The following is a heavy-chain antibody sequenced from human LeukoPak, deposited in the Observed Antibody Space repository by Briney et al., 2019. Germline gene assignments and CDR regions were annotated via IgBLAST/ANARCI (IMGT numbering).Heavy chain of an antibody. V-gene: IGHV1-2*02. D-gene: IGHD2-15*01. CDR2: INPNSGGP. J-gene: IGHJ4*02. Sequence: GASVTVSCKASGYTFTGYYMHWVRQAPGQGLEWMGWINPNSGGPNYAQKFQGRVTMTRDTAISTAYMELSRVRSDDTAVYYCARGSLGYCSGGSCYPSHWGQGTLVTVSS. CDR1: GYTFTGYY. CDR3: ARGSLGYCSGGSCYPSH.